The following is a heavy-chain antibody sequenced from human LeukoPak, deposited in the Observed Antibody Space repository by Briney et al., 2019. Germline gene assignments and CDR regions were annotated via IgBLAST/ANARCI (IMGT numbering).Heavy chain of an antibody. CDR1: GFTFSSYS. J-gene: IGHJ4*02. V-gene: IGHV3-48*01. Sequence: PGGSLRLSCAASGFTFSSYSMNWVRQAPGKGLEWVSYISSSSSTIYYADSVKGRFTISRDNVKNSLYLQMNSLRAEDTAVYYCARDARNSYYFGSGRFDYWGQGTLVTVSS. CDR3: ARDARNSYYFGSGRFDY. CDR2: ISSSSSTI. D-gene: IGHD3-10*01.